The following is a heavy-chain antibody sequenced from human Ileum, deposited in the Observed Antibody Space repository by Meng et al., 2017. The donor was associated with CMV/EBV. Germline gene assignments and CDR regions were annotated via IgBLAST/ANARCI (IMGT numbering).Heavy chain of an antibody. J-gene: IGHJ4*02. Sequence: LTFSGAGMHWVRQGPGKGLEWVGRITSKVDGGTIDYAALVKGRFTISRDDSKDTLYLEVNSLRIEDTAVYHCGFGSGYTSGNYYAGTWGQGTLVTVSS. D-gene: IGHD3-10*01. V-gene: IGHV3-15*01. CDR2: ITSKVDGGTI. CDR3: GFGSGYTSGNYYAGT. CDR1: LTFSGAG.